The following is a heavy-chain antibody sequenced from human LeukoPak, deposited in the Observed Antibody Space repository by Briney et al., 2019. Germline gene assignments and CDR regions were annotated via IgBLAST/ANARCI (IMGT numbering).Heavy chain of an antibody. Sequence: GGSLRLSCAASGFTFSDYAMHWVRQAPGKGLEWVAVIWYDGSNEKYADSVKGQFTIPRDNSKNTLYLQMNSLRAEDTAMYYCAREETGAFDLWGLGTMVTVSS. J-gene: IGHJ3*01. CDR1: GFTFSDYA. CDR3: AREETGAFDL. D-gene: IGHD3-9*01. CDR2: IWYDGSNE. V-gene: IGHV3-33*01.